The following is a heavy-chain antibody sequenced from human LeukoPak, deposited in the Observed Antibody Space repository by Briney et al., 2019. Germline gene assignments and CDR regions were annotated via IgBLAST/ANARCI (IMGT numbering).Heavy chain of an antibody. V-gene: IGHV1-46*01. Sequence: ASVKVSCKASGYSFTSNYIHWVRQAPGQGLEWMGMIYPRDGSTSYAQKFQGRVTVTRDTSTSTVHIELSGLRSEDTAVYYCARDQEAFDYWGQGTLVTVSS. J-gene: IGHJ4*02. CDR2: IYPRDGST. CDR1: GYSFTSNY. CDR3: ARDQEAFDY.